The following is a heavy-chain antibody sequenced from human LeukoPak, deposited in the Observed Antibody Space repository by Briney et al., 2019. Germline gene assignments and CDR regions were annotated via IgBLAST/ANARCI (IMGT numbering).Heavy chain of an antibody. CDR1: GGSISSGGYS. CDR3: ARYGDYESPKLDY. J-gene: IGHJ4*02. V-gene: IGHV4-30-4*07. D-gene: IGHD4-17*01. CDR2: IYYSGST. Sequence: SETLSLTCAVSGGSISSGGYSWSWIRQPPGKGLEWIGYIYYSGSTYYNPSLKSRVTISVDTSKNQFSLKLSSVTAADTAVYYCARYGDYESPKLDYWGQGTLVTVSS.